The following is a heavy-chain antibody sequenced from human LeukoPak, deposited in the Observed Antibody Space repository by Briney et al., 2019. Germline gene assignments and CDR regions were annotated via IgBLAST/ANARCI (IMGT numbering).Heavy chain of an antibody. CDR3: ARVSPGIAESYYYYYMDV. D-gene: IGHD6-13*01. CDR1: GYTFTGYY. V-gene: IGHV1-2*02. Sequence: ASVKVSCKASGYTFTGYYMHWVRQAPGQGLEWMGWINPNSGGTNYAQKFQGRVTMTRDTSICTAYMELSRLRSDDTAVYYCARVSPGIAESYYYYYMDVWGKGTTVTVSS. CDR2: INPNSGGT. J-gene: IGHJ6*03.